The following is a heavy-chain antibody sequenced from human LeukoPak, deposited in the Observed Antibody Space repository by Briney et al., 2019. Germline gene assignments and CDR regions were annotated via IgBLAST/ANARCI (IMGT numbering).Heavy chain of an antibody. CDR3: AREVYDSSGYYLGIDP. V-gene: IGHV4-4*02. CDR1: GGSISSSNW. Sequence: SETLSLTCAVSGGSISSSNWWRWVRQHPGKGLGWIGEIYHSGSTNYNPSLKSRVTISVDKSKNQFSLKLSSVTAADTAVYYCAREVYDSSGYYLGIDPWGQGTLVTVSS. J-gene: IGHJ5*02. D-gene: IGHD3-22*01. CDR2: IYHSGST.